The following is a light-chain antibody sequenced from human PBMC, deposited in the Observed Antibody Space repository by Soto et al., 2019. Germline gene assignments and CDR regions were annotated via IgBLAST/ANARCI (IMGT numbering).Light chain of an antibody. J-gene: IGKJ3*01. CDR2: DAS. CDR3: QHCDYLPI. Sequence: DIQMTQSPSSLSASVGDRVTITCQASQDITSYLNWYQHKPGKAPKLLIYDASILEAGVPPRFSGSGSGTDFTITISSLQTEDVATYYCQHCDYLPIFGPGTSVDFK. V-gene: IGKV1-33*01. CDR1: QDITSY.